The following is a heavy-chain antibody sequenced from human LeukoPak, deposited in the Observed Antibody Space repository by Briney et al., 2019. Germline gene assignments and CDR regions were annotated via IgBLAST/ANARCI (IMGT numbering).Heavy chain of an antibody. Sequence: SETLSLTCTVSGDSISSYYWSWIRQPAGKGLEWIGRIYSSGSTNYNPSLKSRITMSVDTSKNQFSLKLSSVTAADTAVYYCARGRSSRAFDYWGQGTLVTVSS. D-gene: IGHD6-13*01. CDR2: IYSSGST. V-gene: IGHV4-4*07. J-gene: IGHJ4*02. CDR1: GDSISSYY. CDR3: ARGRSSRAFDY.